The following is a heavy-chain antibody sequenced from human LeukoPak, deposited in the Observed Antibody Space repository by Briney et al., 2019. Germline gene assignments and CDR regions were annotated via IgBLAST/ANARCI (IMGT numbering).Heavy chain of an antibody. CDR3: ARDYATATYYDFWSGRGAKGAPDY. CDR2: INTDGSST. D-gene: IGHD3-3*01. V-gene: IGHV3-74*01. J-gene: IGHJ4*02. CDR1: RFTFSDYW. Sequence: GGSLRLPCAASRFTFSDYWMHWVRQAPGKGLVWVSRINTDGSSTSYADSVKGRFTISRDNAKNTLYLQMNSLRAEDTAVYYCARDYATATYYDFWSGRGAKGAPDYWGQGTLVTVSS.